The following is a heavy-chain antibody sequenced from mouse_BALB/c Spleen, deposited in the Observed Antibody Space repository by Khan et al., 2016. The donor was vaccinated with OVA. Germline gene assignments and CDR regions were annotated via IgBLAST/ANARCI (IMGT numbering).Heavy chain of an antibody. V-gene: IGHV1S81*02. Sequence: VQLQQSGAELVKPGASVRLSCKASGYTFTSYYLYWVKQRPGQGLEWIGDINPSSGGTNFNEKFKSKATLTVDKSSSTAYIQLNSLTSEDSAVYYCTRAGDGSCAYWGQGTLVTVSA. CDR1: GYTFTSYY. CDR2: INPSSGGT. D-gene: IGHD2-3*01. J-gene: IGHJ3*01. CDR3: TRAGDGSCAY.